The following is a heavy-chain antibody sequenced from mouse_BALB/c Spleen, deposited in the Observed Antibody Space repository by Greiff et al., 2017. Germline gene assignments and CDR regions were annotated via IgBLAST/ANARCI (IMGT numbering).Heavy chain of an antibody. V-gene: IGHV1-54*01. CDR3: ARFTTATWGDY. CDR1: GYAFTNYL. CDR2: INPGSGGT. D-gene: IGHD1-2*01. Sequence: QVQLQQSGAELVRPGTSVKVSCKASGYAFTNYLIEWVKQRPGQGLEWIGVINPGSGGTNYNEKFKSKATLTVDKSSSTAYMQLSSLTSEDSAVYYCARFTTATWGDYWGQGTTLTVSS. J-gene: IGHJ2*01.